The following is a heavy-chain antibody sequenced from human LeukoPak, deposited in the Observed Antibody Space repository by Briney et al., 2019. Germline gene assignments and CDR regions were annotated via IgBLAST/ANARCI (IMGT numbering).Heavy chain of an antibody. Sequence: ASLKVSCKASGYTFTGYYMHWVRQAPGQGLEWMGWINPNSGGTNYAQRFQGRATMTRDTSISTAYMELSRLRSDDTAVYYCARGGVPAARGYYYYYMDVWGKGTTVTISS. CDR3: ARGGVPAARGYYYYYMDV. J-gene: IGHJ6*03. D-gene: IGHD2-2*01. CDR2: INPNSGGT. CDR1: GYTFTGYY. V-gene: IGHV1-2*02.